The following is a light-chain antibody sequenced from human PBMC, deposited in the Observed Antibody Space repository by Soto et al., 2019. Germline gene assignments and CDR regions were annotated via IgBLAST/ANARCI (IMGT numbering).Light chain of an antibody. J-gene: IGKJ5*01. Sequence: ILLTQSPSSLSASVGDRFTMTCRASQGIDTSLAWYQQKPGKAPKLLIYAASNFQSGVPSRFSGSGSGTHFTLTISSLQPEDFATYYCQQLHGYPITFGQGTRLEI. V-gene: IGKV1-9*01. CDR2: AAS. CDR3: QQLHGYPIT. CDR1: QGIDTS.